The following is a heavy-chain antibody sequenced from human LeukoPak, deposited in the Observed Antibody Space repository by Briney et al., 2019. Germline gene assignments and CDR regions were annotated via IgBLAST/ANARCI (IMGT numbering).Heavy chain of an antibody. J-gene: IGHJ6*02. CDR1: GFTFSSYA. D-gene: IGHD4-17*01. CDR3: AKTISPYGDYDYYGMDV. V-gene: IGHV3-23*01. Sequence: GGSLRLSCAASGFTFSSYAMSWVRQAPGKGLEWISAISGSGGSTYYADSVKGRFTISRDNSKNTLYLQMNSLRAEDTAVYYCAKTISPYGDYDYYGMDVWGQGTTVTVSS. CDR2: ISGSGGST.